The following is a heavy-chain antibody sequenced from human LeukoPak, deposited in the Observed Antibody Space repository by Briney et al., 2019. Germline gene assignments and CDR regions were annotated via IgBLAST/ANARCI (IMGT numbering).Heavy chain of an antibody. CDR3: AKGVAYYYDSSVGYPFDY. Sequence: GGSLRLSCAASGFTFSSYAMSWVRQAPGKGLEWVSAISGSGGSTYYADSVKGRFTISRDNSKNTLYLQMNSLRAEDTAVYYCAKGVAYYYDSSVGYPFDYWGQGTLVTVSS. CDR1: GFTFSSYA. V-gene: IGHV3-23*01. J-gene: IGHJ4*02. CDR2: ISGSGGST. D-gene: IGHD3-22*01.